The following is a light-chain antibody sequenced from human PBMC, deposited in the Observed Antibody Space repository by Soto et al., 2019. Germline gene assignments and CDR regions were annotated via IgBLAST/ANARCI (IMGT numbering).Light chain of an antibody. Sequence: EIVMTQSPATLSVSPGERATLSCRASQSVSSNLAWYQQKPGQAPRLLIYGASTRATGIPARFSGSGSGTEFTLIISSLQSEDFAVYYCQQYNNWLTWTFGQGTKVDIK. J-gene: IGKJ1*01. V-gene: IGKV3-15*01. CDR1: QSVSSN. CDR2: GAS. CDR3: QQYNNWLTWT.